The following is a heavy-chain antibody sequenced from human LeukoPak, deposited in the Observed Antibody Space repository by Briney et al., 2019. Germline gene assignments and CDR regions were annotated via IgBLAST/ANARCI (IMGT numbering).Heavy chain of an antibody. Sequence: GGSLRLSCAGSGFTFSRFWMGWVRKAPGKGLEWVANIKPDGSEKNYGDSVRGRFTISRDSARNSLSLQMNSLRAEDTAVYYCARENYFDYWGQGTLVTVSS. J-gene: IGHJ4*02. CDR3: ARENYFDY. V-gene: IGHV3-7*04. CDR1: GFTFSRFW. CDR2: IKPDGSEK.